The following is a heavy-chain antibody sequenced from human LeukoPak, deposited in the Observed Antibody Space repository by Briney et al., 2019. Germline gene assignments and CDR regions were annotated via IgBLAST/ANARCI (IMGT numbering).Heavy chain of an antibody. D-gene: IGHD2-15*01. CDR1: GYTFTSYG. Sequence: GASVKVSCKASGYTFTSYGISWVRQAPGQGLEWMGWISAYNGNTNYAQKLQGRVTMTTDTSTSTAYMELRSLRSDDTAVYYCARVGVDLGYCSGGSCYFYYLDYWGQGTLVTVSS. V-gene: IGHV1-18*01. J-gene: IGHJ4*02. CDR3: ARVGVDLGYCSGGSCYFYYLDY. CDR2: ISAYNGNT.